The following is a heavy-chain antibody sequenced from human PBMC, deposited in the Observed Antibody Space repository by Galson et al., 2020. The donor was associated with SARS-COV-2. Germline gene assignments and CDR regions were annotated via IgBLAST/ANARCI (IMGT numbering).Heavy chain of an antibody. V-gene: IGHV3-9*01. CDR3: AKEHLIGLRLAYYFDY. D-gene: IGHD4-17*01. CDR1: GFTFDDYA. J-gene: IGHJ4*02. Sequence: SLKISCAASGFTFDDYAMHWVRQAPGKGLEWVSGISWNSGSIGYADSVKGRFTISRDNAKNSLYLQMNSLRAEDTALYYCAKEHLIGLRLAYYFDYWGQGTLVTVSS. CDR2: ISWNSGSI.